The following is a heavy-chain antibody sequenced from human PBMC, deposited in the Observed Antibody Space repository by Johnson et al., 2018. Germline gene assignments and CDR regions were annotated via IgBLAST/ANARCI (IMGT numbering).Heavy chain of an antibody. CDR2: ISYDGTNT. Sequence: VQLLESGGGVVQPGRPLKLSSAASGFTFRDYGMHWVRQAPGKALEWVAVISYDGTNTYYADSVTGRFTVSRDNSKNTLYLQMDSLRLEDSAVYYCANDWRCCTGDPWFLTDAFDVCGQGTMVTVSS. D-gene: IGHD2-8*02. J-gene: IGHJ3*01. CDR3: ANDWRCCTGDPWFLTDAFDV. V-gene: IGHV3-30*18. CDR1: GFTFRDYG.